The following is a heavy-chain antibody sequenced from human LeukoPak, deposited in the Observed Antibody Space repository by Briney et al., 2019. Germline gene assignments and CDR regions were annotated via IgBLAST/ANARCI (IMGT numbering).Heavy chain of an antibody. V-gene: IGHV3-7*03. CDR3: ATSNGNLYDH. CDR1: GFTFINYW. CDR2: IKQDGSEK. J-gene: IGHJ4*02. Sequence: GGSLRLSCAASGFTFINYWMTWLRQAPGNGLEWVANIKQDGSEKYYVDSVRGRFTISRDNAENSLYLQMNSLRAEDTAMYYCATSNGNLYDHWGQGTLVTVSS. D-gene: IGHD1-14*01.